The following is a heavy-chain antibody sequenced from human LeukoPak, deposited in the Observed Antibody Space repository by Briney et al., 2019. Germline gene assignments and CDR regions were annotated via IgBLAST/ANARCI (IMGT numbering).Heavy chain of an antibody. CDR3: ARDRGIAAAADAFDI. V-gene: IGHV4-39*07. CDR2: IYYSGST. J-gene: IGHJ3*02. Sequence: SETLSLTCTVSGGSISSSTYYWGWIRQPPGKGLEWIGSIYYSGSTYYNPSLKSRVTISVDTSKNQFSLKLNSVTAADTAVYYCARDRGIAAAADAFDIWGQGTMVTVSS. D-gene: IGHD6-13*01. CDR1: GGSISSSTYY.